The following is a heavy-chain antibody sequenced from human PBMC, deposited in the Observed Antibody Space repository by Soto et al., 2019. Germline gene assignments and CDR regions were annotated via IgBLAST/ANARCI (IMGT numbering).Heavy chain of an antibody. D-gene: IGHD5-12*01. CDR1: GGSLSSYF. CDR2: ISYSGST. Sequence: VQLQESGPGLVKPSETLSLTCTVSGGSLSSYFWTWIRQPPGKGLEWIGYISYSGSTSYNPSFKRRVSISVDTSKNQFSLKLNSVTAADTAVYFCARTTFSAYDSLSYWGQGTLVTVSS. J-gene: IGHJ4*02. CDR3: ARTTFSAYDSLSY. V-gene: IGHV4-59*01.